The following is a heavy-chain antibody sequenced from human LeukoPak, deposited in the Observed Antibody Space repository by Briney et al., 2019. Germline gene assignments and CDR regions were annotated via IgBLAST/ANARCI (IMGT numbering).Heavy chain of an antibody. CDR1: GFTFSSYP. D-gene: IGHD3-3*01. Sequence: GGSLRLSCAASGFTFSSYPMSWVRQAPGKGLEWVSAISGSGGSTYYADSVKGRFTISRDNSKNTLYLQMNSLRAEDTAVYYCASRPQRITIFGVVPNWFDPWGQGTLVTVSS. V-gene: IGHV3-23*01. J-gene: IGHJ5*02. CDR2: ISGSGGST. CDR3: ASRPQRITIFGVVPNWFDP.